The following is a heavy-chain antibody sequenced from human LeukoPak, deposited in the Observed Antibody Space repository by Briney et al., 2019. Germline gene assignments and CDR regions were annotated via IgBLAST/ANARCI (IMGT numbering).Heavy chain of an antibody. V-gene: IGHV1-18*01. CDR3: ARYSGYSVQNWFDP. J-gene: IGHJ5*02. CDR1: GYTFTSYG. D-gene: IGHD5/OR15-5a*01. CDR2: ISAYNGNT. Sequence: ASVKVSCKSSGYTFTSYGISWVRQAPGQGLEWMGWISAYNGNTNYAQKLQGRVTMTTDTSTSTAYMELRSLRSDDTAVYYCARYSGYSVQNWFDPWGQGTLVTVSS.